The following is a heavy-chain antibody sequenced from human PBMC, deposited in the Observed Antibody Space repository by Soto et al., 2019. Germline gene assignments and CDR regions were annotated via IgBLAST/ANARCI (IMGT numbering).Heavy chain of an antibody. CDR3: ARGRVYSYMDV. D-gene: IGHD5-18*01. CDR2: IGTAGDT. Sequence: GGSLRLSCAASGFTFSSYDMHWVRQGTGKGLEWVSGIGTAGDTYYPGSVKGRFTISRENAKNSLYLQMNSLRAGDTAVYYCARGRVYSYMDVWGQGTTVTVSS. J-gene: IGHJ6*02. CDR1: GFTFSSYD. V-gene: IGHV3-13*01.